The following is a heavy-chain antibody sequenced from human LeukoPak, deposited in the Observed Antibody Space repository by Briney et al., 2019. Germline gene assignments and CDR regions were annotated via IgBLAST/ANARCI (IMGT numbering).Heavy chain of an antibody. CDR2: ISSSGSTI. CDR3: AKGKDSVAGATNDY. CDR1: GFTFSSYE. Sequence: GGSLRLSCAASGFTFSSYEMNWVRQAPGKGLEWVSYISSSGSTIYYADSVKGRFTISRDNAKNSLYLQMNSLRAEDTAVYYCAKGKDSVAGATNDYWGQGTLVTVSS. D-gene: IGHD6-19*01. V-gene: IGHV3-48*03. J-gene: IGHJ4*02.